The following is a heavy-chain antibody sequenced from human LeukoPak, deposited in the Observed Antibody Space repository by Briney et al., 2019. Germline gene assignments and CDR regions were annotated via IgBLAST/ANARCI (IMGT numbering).Heavy chain of an antibody. V-gene: IGHV4-59*01. J-gene: IGHJ6*03. CDR1: GGSISSYY. CDR3: ARGGPHDYGGNSCYYYYYMDV. CDR2: NYYSGST. Sequence: SETLSLTCTVSGGSISSYYWSWIRQPPGKGLEWIGYNYYSGSTNYNPSLKSRVTISVDTSKNQFSLKLSSVTAADTAVYYCARGGPHDYGGNSCYYYYYMDVWGKGTTVTVSS. D-gene: IGHD4-23*01.